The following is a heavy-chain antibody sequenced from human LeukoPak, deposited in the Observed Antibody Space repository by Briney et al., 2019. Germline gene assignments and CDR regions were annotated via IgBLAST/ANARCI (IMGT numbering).Heavy chain of an antibody. CDR2: ISGRGDTI. D-gene: IGHD3-16*01. V-gene: IGHV3-23*01. CDR3: ARSKMLLREGFDY. Sequence: GGSLRLSCAASGFTFSTYAMSWVRQAPGMGLEWVSAISGRGDTIFYADSVKGRFTVSRDNSKNTLFLQVNSLRAEDTAVYYCARSKMLLREGFDYWGQGTLVTVSS. CDR1: GFTFSTYA. J-gene: IGHJ4*02.